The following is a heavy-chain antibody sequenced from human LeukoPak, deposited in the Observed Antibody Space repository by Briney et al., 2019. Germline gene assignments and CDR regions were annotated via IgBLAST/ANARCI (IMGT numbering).Heavy chain of an antibody. CDR2: ISAYNGNT. V-gene: IGHV1-18*01. CDR3: VADLSPRGDAL. D-gene: IGHD2-21*02. CDR1: GYTFTSYG. Sequence: ASVKVSCKASGYTFTSYGISWVRQAPGQGLEWMGWISAYNGNTNYAQKLQGRVTMTTDTSTSTAYMELRSLRSDDTAVYYCVADLSPRGDALWGQGTLVTVSS. J-gene: IGHJ4*02.